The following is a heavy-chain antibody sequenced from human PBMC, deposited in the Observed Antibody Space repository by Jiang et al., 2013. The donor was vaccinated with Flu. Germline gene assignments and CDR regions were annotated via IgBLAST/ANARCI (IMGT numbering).Heavy chain of an antibody. CDR2: IYHSGST. V-gene: IGHV4-30-2*01. J-gene: IGHJ3*02. CDR3: ARADRSYDILTSYSHFAAFDI. Sequence: SGLVKPSQTLSLTCAVSGGSISSGGYSWSWIRQPPGKGLEWIGYIYHSGSTYYNPSLKSRVTISVDRSKNQFSLKLSSVTAADTAVYYCARADRSYDILTSYSHFAAFDIWGQGTMVTVSS. CDR1: GGSISSGGYS. D-gene: IGHD3-9*01.